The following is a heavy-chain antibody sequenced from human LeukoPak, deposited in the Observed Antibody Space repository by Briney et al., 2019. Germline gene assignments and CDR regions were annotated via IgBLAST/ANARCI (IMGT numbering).Heavy chain of an antibody. CDR2: INPNSGGT. Sequence: VASVKVSCKAFGYTFTGYYMHWVRQAPGQGLEWMGWINPNSGGTSDAQKFQGRVTMTRDTSISTAYMELSRLRSDDTAVYYCARGKDWGPYWGQGTLVTVSS. CDR1: GYTFTGYY. D-gene: IGHD7-27*01. V-gene: IGHV1-2*02. J-gene: IGHJ4*02. CDR3: ARGKDWGPY.